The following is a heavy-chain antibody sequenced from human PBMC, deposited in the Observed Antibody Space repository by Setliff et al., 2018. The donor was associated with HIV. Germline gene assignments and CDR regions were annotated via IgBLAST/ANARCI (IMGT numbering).Heavy chain of an antibody. V-gene: IGHV3-48*03. J-gene: IGHJ6*02. CDR2: ISDSGTTT. CDR3: ARRETGVLYFGTFYYYGMVV. CDR1: GFTFSNYE. Sequence: PGGSLRLSCAASGFTFSNYEMNWVRQAPGKGLEWVAYISDSGTTTYYADFVKGRFTISRDNAKNSLYMQMNSLRAEDTAVYYCARRETGVLYFGTFYYYGMVVWGQGTTVTVS. D-gene: IGHD3-10*01.